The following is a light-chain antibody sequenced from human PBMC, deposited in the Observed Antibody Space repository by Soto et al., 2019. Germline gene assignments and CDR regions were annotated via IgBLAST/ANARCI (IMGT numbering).Light chain of an antibody. Sequence: EIVMTQSPATLSVSPGERATLSCRASQSVYSNLAWYQQKPGQAPRLLIYGTSTRATGIPARFSGSGSGTEFSLTISSLQSEDFAVYYCQQYNNWPLPFGGGTKVEIK. J-gene: IGKJ4*01. CDR1: QSVYSN. CDR3: QQYNNWPLP. CDR2: GTS. V-gene: IGKV3-15*01.